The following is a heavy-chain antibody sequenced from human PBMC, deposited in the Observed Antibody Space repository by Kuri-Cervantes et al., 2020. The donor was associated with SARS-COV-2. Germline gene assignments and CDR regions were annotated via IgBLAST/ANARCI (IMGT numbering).Heavy chain of an antibody. CDR1: GFTFSSYA. D-gene: IGHD4-17*01. CDR2: ISGSGGST. V-gene: IGHV3-23*01. Sequence: GGSLRLSCAASGFTFSSYAMSWVRQAPGKGLEWVSAISGSGGSTYYADSVKGRFTISRDNAKSSLYLQMTSLRANDTGVYYCARVGFYGDYDFDYWGQGTLVTVSS. J-gene: IGHJ4*02. CDR3: ARVGFYGDYDFDY.